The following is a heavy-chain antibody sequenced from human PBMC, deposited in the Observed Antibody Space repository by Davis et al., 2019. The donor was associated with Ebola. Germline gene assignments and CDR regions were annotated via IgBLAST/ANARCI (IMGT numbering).Heavy chain of an antibody. CDR3: ARRGTYYYDSSGYYYVVEYYGMDV. CDR1: EFIFSHYG. Sequence: GESLKISCAASEFIFSHYGVHWVRQAPGKGLEWVAVIWYDGSNKYYADSVKGRFTISRDNSKNTLYLQMNSLRAEDTAVYYCARRGTYYYDSSGYYYVVEYYGMDVWGQGTTVTVSS. D-gene: IGHD3-22*01. V-gene: IGHV3-33*08. J-gene: IGHJ6*02. CDR2: IWYDGSNK.